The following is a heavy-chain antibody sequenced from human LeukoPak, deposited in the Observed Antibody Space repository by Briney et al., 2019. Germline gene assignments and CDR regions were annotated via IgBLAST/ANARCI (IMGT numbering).Heavy chain of an antibody. CDR1: GFTFSSYS. CDR2: ISSSSSTI. J-gene: IGHJ4*02. Sequence: QSGGSLRLSCAASGFTFSSYSMNWVRQAPGKGLEWVSYISSSSSTIYYADSVKGRFTISRDNAKNSLYLQMNSLRAEDTAVYYCARGGYAQEVYGSGSYYLDYLGQGTLVTVSS. D-gene: IGHD3-10*01. CDR3: ARGGYAQEVYGSGSYYLDY. V-gene: IGHV3-48*01.